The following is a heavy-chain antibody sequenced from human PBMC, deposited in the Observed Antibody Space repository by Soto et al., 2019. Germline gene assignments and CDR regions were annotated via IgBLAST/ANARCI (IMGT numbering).Heavy chain of an antibody. V-gene: IGHV4-30-2*01. J-gene: IGHJ4*02. CDR3: ARIHGPSGNYDLDV. D-gene: IGHD5-12*01. Sequence: PSETLSLTCAVSGGSISSGGYSWSWIRQPPGKGLEWIGYIYHSGSTYYNPSLKSRVTISVDRSKNQFSLKLSSVTAADTATYYCARIHGPSGNYDLDVWGQGTLVTVSS. CDR2: IYHSGST. CDR1: GGSISSGGYS.